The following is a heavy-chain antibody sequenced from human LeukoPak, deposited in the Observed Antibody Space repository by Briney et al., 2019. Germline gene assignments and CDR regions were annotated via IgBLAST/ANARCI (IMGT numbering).Heavy chain of an antibody. CDR1: GFPFSSYG. Sequence: PGGSLRLSCAASGFPFSSYGMHWVRQAPGKGLEWVARLVYDERNDYANSVKGRFTISRDNSKNTLYLQMDNLRVDDTAVYYCARDRGWPAVHFDLWGQGTLVTVSS. CDR3: ARDRGWPAVHFDL. V-gene: IGHV3-33*01. CDR2: LVYDERN. J-gene: IGHJ4*02. D-gene: IGHD2-15*01.